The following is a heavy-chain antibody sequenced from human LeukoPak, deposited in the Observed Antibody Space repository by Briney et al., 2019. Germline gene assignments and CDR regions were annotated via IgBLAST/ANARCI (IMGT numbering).Heavy chain of an antibody. CDR2: IIPILGVA. Sequence: SVKVSCEASGGTFSSYAISWVRQAPGQGLQWMGRIIPILGVANYAQKLQGRVTITADKSMSTAYMEFSSLRSEDTAVYYCARGSSSEGWFDPWGQGTLVTVSS. CDR1: GGTFSSYA. D-gene: IGHD6-6*01. CDR3: ARGSSSEGWFDP. V-gene: IGHV1-69*04. J-gene: IGHJ5*02.